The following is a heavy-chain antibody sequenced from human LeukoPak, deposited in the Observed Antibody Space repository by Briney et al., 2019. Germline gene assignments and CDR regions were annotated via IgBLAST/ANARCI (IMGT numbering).Heavy chain of an antibody. J-gene: IGHJ4*02. V-gene: IGHV3-64D*06. CDR3: VKDSDRWEPDYDSSGYSSL. CDR2: ISSNGGST. Sequence: PGGSLRLSCSASGFTFSSYAMHWVRQAPGKGLEYVSAISSNGGSTYYADSVKGRFTISRDNSKNTLYLQMSSLRAEDTAVYYCVKDSDRWEPDYDSSGYSSLGGQGTLVTVSS. D-gene: IGHD3-22*01. CDR1: GFTFSSYA.